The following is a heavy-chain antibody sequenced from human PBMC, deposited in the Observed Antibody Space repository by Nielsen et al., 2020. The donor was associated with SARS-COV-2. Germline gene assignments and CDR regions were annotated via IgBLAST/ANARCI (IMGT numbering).Heavy chain of an antibody. D-gene: IGHD2-15*01. J-gene: IGHJ6*02. V-gene: IGHV4-34*01. Sequence: WIRQPPGKGLEWIGEISRSGGTNYNPSLQSRVTISEDTSKNQFSLKLSSVTAADTAVYYCAGLRYCGGGSCYYYYGMDVWGQGTTVTVSS. CDR2: ISRSGGT. CDR3: AGLRYCGGGSCYYYYGMDV.